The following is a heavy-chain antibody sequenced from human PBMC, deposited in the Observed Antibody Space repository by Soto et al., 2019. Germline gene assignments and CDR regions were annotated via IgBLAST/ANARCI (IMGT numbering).Heavy chain of an antibody. CDR3: AREKQWLDNYFDY. D-gene: IGHD6-19*01. Sequence: GESLKISCAASGFTFSSYAMHWVRQAPGKGLEWVAVISYDGSNKYYADSVKGRFTISRDNSKNTLYLQMNSLRAEDTAVYYCAREKQWLDNYFDYWGQGTLVTVSS. CDR2: ISYDGSNK. CDR1: GFTFSSYA. V-gene: IGHV3-30-3*01. J-gene: IGHJ4*02.